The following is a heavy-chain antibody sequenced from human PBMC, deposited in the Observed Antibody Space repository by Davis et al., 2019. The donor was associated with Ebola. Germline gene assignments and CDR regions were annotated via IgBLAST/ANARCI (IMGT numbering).Heavy chain of an antibody. J-gene: IGHJ6*02. CDR3: ARGSSKAYYYYGMDV. Sequence: AASVKVSRKASGYTFTSYAMHWVRQAPGQRLEWMGCINAANGNTKDSQKFQGRVTITRDTSASTAYMELSSLRSEDTAVYYCARGSSKAYYYYGMDVWGQGTTVTVSS. D-gene: IGHD6-6*01. CDR2: INAANGNT. CDR1: GYTFTSYA. V-gene: IGHV1-3*01.